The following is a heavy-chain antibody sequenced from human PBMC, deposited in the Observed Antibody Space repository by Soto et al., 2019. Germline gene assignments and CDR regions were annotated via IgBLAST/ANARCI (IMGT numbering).Heavy chain of an antibody. J-gene: IGHJ4*02. CDR3: AYGAHTYDFWSGYQPIFDY. CDR2: INPSGGST. Sequence: GASVKVSCKASGYTFTSYYMHWVRQAPGQGLEWMGIINPSGGSTSYAQKFQGRVTMTRDTSTSTVYMELSSLRSEDTAVYYCAYGAHTYDFWSGYQPIFDYWGQGTLVTVS. CDR1: GYTFTSYY. V-gene: IGHV1-46*01. D-gene: IGHD3-3*01.